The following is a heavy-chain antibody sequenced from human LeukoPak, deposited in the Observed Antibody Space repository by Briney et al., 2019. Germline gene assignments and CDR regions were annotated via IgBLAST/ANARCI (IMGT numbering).Heavy chain of an antibody. D-gene: IGHD5-24*01. CDR2: VSYDGSNK. V-gene: IGHV3-30-3*01. J-gene: IGHJ4*02. Sequence: GGSLRLSCAASGFTFSSYAMHWVRQAPGKGLEWVAVVSYDGSNKYYADSVKGRFTISRDNSKNTLYLQMNSLRAEDTAVYYCARDTLEMATIQFDYWGQGTLVTVSS. CDR3: ARDTLEMATIQFDY. CDR1: GFTFSSYA.